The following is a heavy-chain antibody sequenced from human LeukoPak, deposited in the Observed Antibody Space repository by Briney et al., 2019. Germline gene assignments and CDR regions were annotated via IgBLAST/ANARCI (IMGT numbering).Heavy chain of an antibody. J-gene: IGHJ4*02. D-gene: IGHD6-19*01. CDR2: ISETGVSA. Sequence: GGSLRLSCAASGFAFNSYAMNWVRQAPGKGLEWVSAISETGVSAYYADSVKGRFTISRDNSKKALFLHMNSLRAEDTAVYFCAGGYRSGWYAIEYWGQGTLVTVSP. V-gene: IGHV3-23*01. CDR3: AGGYRSGWYAIEY. CDR1: GFAFNSYA.